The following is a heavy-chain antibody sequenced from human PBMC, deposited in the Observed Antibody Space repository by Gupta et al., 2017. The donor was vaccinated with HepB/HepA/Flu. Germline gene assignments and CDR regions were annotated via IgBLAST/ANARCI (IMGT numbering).Heavy chain of an antibody. Sequence: EVQLLESGGGLVQPGGSLRLSCAASGFTFSSYAMSWVRQDPGKGLEWVSAISGSGGSTYYADSVKGRFTISRDNSKNTVYLQMNSLRAEDTAVYYCALGYNGNYYPFDSWGQGALVTVSS. CDR1: GFTFSSYA. CDR3: ALGYNGNYYPFDS. CDR2: ISGSGGST. J-gene: IGHJ4*02. V-gene: IGHV3-23*01. D-gene: IGHD1-26*01.